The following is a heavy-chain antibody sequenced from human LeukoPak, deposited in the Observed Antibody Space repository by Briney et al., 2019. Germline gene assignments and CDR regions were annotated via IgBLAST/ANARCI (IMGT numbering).Heavy chain of an antibody. V-gene: IGHV1-8*03. CDR3: ARVDGSADY. CDR2: MNTKSGNT. CDR1: GYTFTGYD. J-gene: IGHJ4*02. Sequence: GASVKVSCKASGYTFTGYDINWVRQATGQGLEWMGWMNTKSGNTGHAQKFQGRVTITRDTSISTVYMELSSLSSEDTAVYFCARVDGSADYWGQGTLVTVSS. D-gene: IGHD3-22*01.